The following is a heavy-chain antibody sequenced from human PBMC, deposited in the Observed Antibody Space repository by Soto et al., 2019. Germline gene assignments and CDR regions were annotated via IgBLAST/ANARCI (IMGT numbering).Heavy chain of an antibody. CDR1: GFTFSSYS. D-gene: IGHD2-15*01. CDR2: ISSSSSYI. Sequence: PGGSLRLSCAASGFTFSSYSMNWVRQAPGKGLEWVSSISSSSSYIYYADSVKGRFTISRDNAKNSLYLQMNSLRAEDTAVYYCARGSWVPGYYFDYWGQGTLVTVSS. CDR3: ARGSWVPGYYFDY. V-gene: IGHV3-21*01. J-gene: IGHJ4*02.